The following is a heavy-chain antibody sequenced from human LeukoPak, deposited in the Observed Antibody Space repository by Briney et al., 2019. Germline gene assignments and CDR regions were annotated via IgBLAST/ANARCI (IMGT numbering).Heavy chain of an antibody. CDR3: AREGYYDSRINY. D-gene: IGHD3-22*01. CDR2: IYTSGST. J-gene: IGHJ4*02. CDR1: GGSISSYY. Sequence: SETLSLTCTVSGGSISSYYWSWIRQPPGKGLEWVGRIYTSGSTNYNPSLKSRVTISVDTSKNQFSLKLSSVTAADTAVYYCAREGYYDSRINYWGQGTLVTVSS. V-gene: IGHV4-4*08.